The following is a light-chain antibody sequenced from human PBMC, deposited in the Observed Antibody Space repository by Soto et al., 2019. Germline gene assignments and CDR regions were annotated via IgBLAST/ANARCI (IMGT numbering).Light chain of an antibody. Sequence: QSALTQPASVSGSPGQSITISCTGTSSDVGGYNYVSWYQQHPGKAPKLMIYEVSYRPSGVSNRFSGSKSGDTASLIISGLQAEDEADYYCSSYTSTGTVVFGGGTQLTVL. CDR2: EVS. V-gene: IGLV2-14*01. J-gene: IGLJ7*01. CDR3: SSYTSTGTVV. CDR1: SSDVGGYNY.